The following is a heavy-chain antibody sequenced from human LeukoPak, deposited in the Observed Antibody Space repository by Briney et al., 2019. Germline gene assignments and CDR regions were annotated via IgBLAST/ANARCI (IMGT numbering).Heavy chain of an antibody. D-gene: IGHD5-12*01. J-gene: IGHJ4*02. Sequence: GGSLRLSCAASGFTFSSYNMNWVRQAPGKGLEWVSSISSSSYIYYADSVKGRFTISRDNAKNSLYLQMNSLRAEDTAVYYCASPSGYNYAGSPLGYWGQGTLVTVSS. CDR2: ISSSSYI. V-gene: IGHV3-21*01. CDR1: GFTFSSYN. CDR3: ASPSGYNYAGSPLGY.